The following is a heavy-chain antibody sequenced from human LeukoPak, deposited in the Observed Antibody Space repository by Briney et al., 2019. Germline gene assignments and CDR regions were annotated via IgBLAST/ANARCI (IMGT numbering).Heavy chain of an antibody. J-gene: IGHJ4*02. CDR1: GGSISSGGYY. V-gene: IGHV4-31*03. D-gene: IGHD1-14*01. CDR2: IYYSGST. CDR3: ARDTSGTATADY. Sequence: PSETLSLTCTVSGGSISSGGYYWSWIRQHPGKGLEWIGYIYYSGSTYYNPSLKSRVTISVDTSKNQFSLKLSPVTAADTAVYYCARDTSGTATADYWGQGTLVTVSS.